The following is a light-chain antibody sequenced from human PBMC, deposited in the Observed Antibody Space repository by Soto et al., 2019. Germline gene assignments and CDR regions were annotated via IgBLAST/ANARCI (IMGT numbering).Light chain of an antibody. CDR1: SGDLGDYNY. Sequence: LTQPASVSGSPGQSITISCTGTSGDLGDYNYVSWYQQHPGKAPKLMIYEVSNRPSGVSNRFSGSKSGKTASLTISGLQAEDEADYYCSSYRSSNTYVFGTGKKVNVL. CDR3: SSYRSSNTYV. CDR2: EVS. V-gene: IGLV2-14*01. J-gene: IGLJ1*01.